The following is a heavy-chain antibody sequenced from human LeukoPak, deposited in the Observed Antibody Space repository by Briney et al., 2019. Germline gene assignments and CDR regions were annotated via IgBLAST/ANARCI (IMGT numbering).Heavy chain of an antibody. J-gene: IGHJ4*02. V-gene: IGHV4-61*02. Sequence: PADTLSLTCTLSGRSISSVSYFWSWIPQPAGKGLEWIWRIYTSGSANYNPSLKSRVTMSVDTSKNQFSLKLSSVTAADTAVYYCGGHYGSVTKYFDYWGQGTLVTVSS. CDR2: IYTSGSA. CDR1: GRSISSVSYF. D-gene: IGHD3-10*01. CDR3: GGHYGSVTKYFDY.